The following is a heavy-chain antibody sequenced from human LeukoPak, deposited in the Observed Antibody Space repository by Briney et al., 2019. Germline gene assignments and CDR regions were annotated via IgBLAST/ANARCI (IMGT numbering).Heavy chain of an antibody. CDR2: INHSGST. CDR3: ARVETFTTNYYYGMDV. Sequence: SETLSLTCAVYGGSFSGYYWSWIRQPPGKGLEWIGEINHSGSTNYNPSLKSRVTISVDTSKNQFSLKLSSVTAADTAVYYCARVETFTTNYYYGMDVWGQGTTVTVSS. CDR1: GGSFSGYY. D-gene: IGHD3-22*01. V-gene: IGHV4-34*01. J-gene: IGHJ6*02.